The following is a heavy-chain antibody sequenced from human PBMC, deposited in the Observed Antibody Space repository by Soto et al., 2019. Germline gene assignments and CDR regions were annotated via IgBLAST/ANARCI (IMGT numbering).Heavy chain of an antibody. CDR3: ARGAYGSGSYYNY. CDR2: IYYSGST. D-gene: IGHD3-10*01. CDR1: GGSISSYY. J-gene: IGHJ4*02. V-gene: IGHV4-59*01. Sequence: SETLSLTCTVSGGSISSYYWSWIRQPPGKGLEWIGNIYYSGSTNYNPSLKSRVTISVDTSKNQFSLKLSSVTAADTAVYYCARGAYGSGSYYNYWGQGTLVTVSS.